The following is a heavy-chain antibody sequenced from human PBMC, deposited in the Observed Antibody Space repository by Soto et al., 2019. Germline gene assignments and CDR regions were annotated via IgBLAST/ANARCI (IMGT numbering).Heavy chain of an antibody. J-gene: IGHJ6*02. CDR1: GVTFSRYW. V-gene: IGHV3-74*01. CDR2: INSDGTVT. Sequence: GGSLRLSCAASGVTFSRYWMHWVRQAPGKGLVWVSRINSDGTVTNYADSVKGRFTISRDNAKNTVYLQMNSLRAEDTAVYYCTRDFSNYYGLDVWGQGTTVTVSS. CDR3: TRDFSNYYGLDV. D-gene: IGHD3-3*01.